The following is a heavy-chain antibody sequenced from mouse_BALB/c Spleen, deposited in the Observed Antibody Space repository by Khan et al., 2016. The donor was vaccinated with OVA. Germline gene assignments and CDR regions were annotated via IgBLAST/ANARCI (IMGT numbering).Heavy chain of an antibody. D-gene: IGHD2-14*01. CDR2: IIPNNGGA. CDR1: GYTFTEYT. CDR3: ARGAYYRYDGYFDV. V-gene: IGHV1-18*01. Sequence: EVQLQQSGPELVKPGASVKISCKTSGYTFTEYTMHWVKQSHGKSLEWVGGIIPNNGGANYNQKFKDKATLTVAKSSSTAYMVLRSLTSAKSAVYDCARGAYYRYDGYFDVWGAGTTVTVSS. J-gene: IGHJ1*01.